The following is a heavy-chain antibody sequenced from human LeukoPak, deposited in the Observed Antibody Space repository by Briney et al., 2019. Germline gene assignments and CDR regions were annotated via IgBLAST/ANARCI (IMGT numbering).Heavy chain of an antibody. D-gene: IGHD6-19*01. CDR2: ITRSNYI. Sequence: GGSLRLSCAASGFTFSSYSMNWVRQAPGKGLKWVSSITRSNYIYYADSVKGRFTISRDNAKNSLYLQMNSLRAEDTAVYYCARDTEQWRGDYYYYMDVWGKGTTVTVSS. CDR1: GFTFSSYS. J-gene: IGHJ6*03. V-gene: IGHV3-21*01. CDR3: ARDTEQWRGDYYYYMDV.